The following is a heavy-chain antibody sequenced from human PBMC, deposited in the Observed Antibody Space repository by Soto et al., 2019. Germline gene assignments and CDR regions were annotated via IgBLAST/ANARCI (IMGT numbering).Heavy chain of an antibody. J-gene: IGHJ4*02. CDR2: FYHSGST. CDR1: HSSISSDYY. V-gene: IGHV4-38-2*02. CDR3: ARFPAY. Sequence: PSETLSLTCTVSHSSISSDYYWGWIRQPPGTGLEWIGSFYHSGSTHYNPSLKSRVTISGDTSRNQFSLKLTSVTAADTAVYFCARFPAYWGQGILVTVS.